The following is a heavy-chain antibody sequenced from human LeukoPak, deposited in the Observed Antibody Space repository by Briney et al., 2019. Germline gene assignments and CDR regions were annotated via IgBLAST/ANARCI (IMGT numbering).Heavy chain of an antibody. CDR1: GGSFSGYY. CDR2: INHSGST. D-gene: IGHD6-6*01. Sequence: SETLSLTCAVYGGSFSGYYWGWVRQPPGKGLEWIGEINHSGSTNYNPSLKSRVTISVDTSKNQFSLKLSSVTAADTAVYYCASSSSENEYYFDYWGQGTLVTVSS. V-gene: IGHV4-34*01. CDR3: ASSSSENEYYFDY. J-gene: IGHJ4*02.